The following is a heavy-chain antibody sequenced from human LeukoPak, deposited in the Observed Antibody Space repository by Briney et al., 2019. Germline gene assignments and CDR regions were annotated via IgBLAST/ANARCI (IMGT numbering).Heavy chain of an antibody. D-gene: IGHD6-13*01. CDR3: ARGVIYSSMWGYYMDV. J-gene: IGHJ6*03. CDR2: FDPEDGET. Sequence: ASVKVSCKVSGYTLTELSMHWVRQAPGKGLEWMGGFDPEDGETIYAQKFQGRVTMTTDTSTSTAYMELRSLRSDDTAVYYCARGVIYSSMWGYYMDVWGKGTTVTVSS. V-gene: IGHV1-24*01. CDR1: GYTLTELS.